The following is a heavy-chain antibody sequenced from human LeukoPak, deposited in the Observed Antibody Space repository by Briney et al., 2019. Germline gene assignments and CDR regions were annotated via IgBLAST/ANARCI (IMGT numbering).Heavy chain of an antibody. CDR3: AHNYGSGSYYTYYFDY. D-gene: IGHD3-10*01. Sequence: SSVKVSCKASGGTFSSYAISWVPRAPGQGLECMRGIIPIFGTANYAQKFQGRVKITTDESRSTAYMELSSLRSEDTAVYYCAHNYGSGSYYTYYFDYWGQGTLVTVSS. CDR2: IIPIFGTA. V-gene: IGHV1-69*05. J-gene: IGHJ4*02. CDR1: GGTFSSYA.